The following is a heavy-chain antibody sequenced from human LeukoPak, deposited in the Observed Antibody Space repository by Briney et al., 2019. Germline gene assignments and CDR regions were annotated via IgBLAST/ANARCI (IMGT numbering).Heavy chain of an antibody. CDR1: GYTLTELS. D-gene: IGHD1-26*01. J-gene: IGHJ5*02. CDR3: ATSSGSYSGSYYFSFLS. Sequence: ASVKVSCKVSGYTLTELSMHWVRQAPGKGLEWMGGFDPEDGETIYAQKFQGRVTMTEDTSTDTAYMELSSLRSEDTAVYYCATSSGSYSGSYYFSFLSWGQGTLVTVSS. V-gene: IGHV1-24*01. CDR2: FDPEDGET.